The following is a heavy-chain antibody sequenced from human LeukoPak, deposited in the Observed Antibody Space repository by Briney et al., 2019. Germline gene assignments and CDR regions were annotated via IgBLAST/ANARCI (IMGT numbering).Heavy chain of an antibody. CDR3: ARDQPRAGVLTTIRRSFTTLAY. J-gene: IGHJ4*02. Sequence: GGSLRLSCAASGFTFSSYAMSWVRQAPGKGLEWVSSINSDGSSTSYADSVKGRFTISRDNSKNTLYMQMNSLRAEDTAVYYCARDQPRAGVLTTIRRSFTTLAYWGQGTLVTVSS. CDR1: GFTFSSYA. CDR2: INSDGSST. V-gene: IGHV3-23*01. D-gene: IGHD2/OR15-2a*01.